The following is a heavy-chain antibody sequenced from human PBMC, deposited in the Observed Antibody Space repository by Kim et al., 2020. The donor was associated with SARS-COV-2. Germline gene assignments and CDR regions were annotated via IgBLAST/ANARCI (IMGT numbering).Heavy chain of an antibody. V-gene: IGHV4-34*01. CDR1: GGSFSGYY. J-gene: IGHJ4*02. D-gene: IGHD4-17*01. Sequence: SETLSLTCAVYGGSFSGYYWSWIRQPPGKGLEWIGEINHSGSTNYNPSLKSRVTISVDTSKNQFSLKLSSVTAADTAVYYCANTGDDYGDPLPFPFDYWGQGTLVTVSS. CDR3: ANTGDDYGDPLPFPFDY. CDR2: INHSGST.